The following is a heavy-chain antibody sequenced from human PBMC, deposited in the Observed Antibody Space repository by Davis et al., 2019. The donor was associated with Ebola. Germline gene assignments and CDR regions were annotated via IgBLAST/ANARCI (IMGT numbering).Heavy chain of an antibody. J-gene: IGHJ4*02. D-gene: IGHD2-2*02. V-gene: IGHV3-64D*06. CDR2: ISSNGENT. CDR3: VKRFYTYYFDY. Sequence: GESLKISCSASGFTFMIYSMHWVRQAPGKGLEYVSGISSNGENTHHADPVKGRFTISRDNSKNTLYLQMSSLRTEDTAVYYCVKRFYTYYFDYWGQGTLVTVSS. CDR1: GFTFMIYS.